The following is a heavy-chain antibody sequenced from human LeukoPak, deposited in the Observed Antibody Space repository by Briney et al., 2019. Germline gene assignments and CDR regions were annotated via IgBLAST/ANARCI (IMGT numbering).Heavy chain of an antibody. V-gene: IGHV4-39*07. CDR3: IVPYGTTGYYYMDV. CDR2: TYYSGST. CDR1: GGSISSSSYY. Sequence: SETLSLTCTVSGGSISSSSYYWGRIRQPPGKGLEWLGCTYYSGSTYYNPSLKSRVTMSVDTSKNQFSLKLSSVTAADTAVYYCIVPYGTTGYYYMDVWGKGTTVTVSS. J-gene: IGHJ6*03. D-gene: IGHD1-1*01.